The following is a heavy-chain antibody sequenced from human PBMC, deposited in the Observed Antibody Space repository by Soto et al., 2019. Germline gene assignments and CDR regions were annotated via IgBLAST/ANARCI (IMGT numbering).Heavy chain of an antibody. CDR2: LSSSSTYT. J-gene: IGHJ4*02. Sequence: GGSLRLSCAASGFTFNYYYMSWVRQAPGKGLEWISFLSSSSTYTDYADSVKGRFTISRDNAKNSLYLQMNSLRAEDTAVYYCARGGSTSWSPFFDYWGQGALVTVSS. CDR1: GFTFNYYY. V-gene: IGHV3-11*06. D-gene: IGHD6-13*01. CDR3: ARGGSTSWSPFFDY.